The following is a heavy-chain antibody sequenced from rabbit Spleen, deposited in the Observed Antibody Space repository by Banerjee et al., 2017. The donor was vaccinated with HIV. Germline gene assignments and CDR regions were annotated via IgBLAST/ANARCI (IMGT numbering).Heavy chain of an antibody. CDR2: IDLLFGTT. V-gene: IGHV1S40*01. CDR1: GFSFSSKLY. CDR3: ARDLASVVGWNFNL. D-gene: IGHD3-1*01. Sequence: QSLEESGGDLVKPEGSLTLTCTASGFSFSSKLYMCWVRQPPGKGLEWIGYIDLLFGTTYYANWVNGRFTISSHNAQNMLYLQLRSLTVADTATYFCARDLASVVGWNFNLWGPGTLVTVS. J-gene: IGHJ4*01.